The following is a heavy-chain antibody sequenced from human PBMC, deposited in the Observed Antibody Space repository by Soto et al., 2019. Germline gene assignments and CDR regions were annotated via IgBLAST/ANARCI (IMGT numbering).Heavy chain of an antibody. J-gene: IGHJ4*02. CDR3: TRTGYDILTGYYYFDC. CDR2: ITSGGSSI. V-gene: IGHV3-11*01. D-gene: IGHD3-9*01. Sequence: GGSLRLSCAASGFTFSDYYMTWIRQAPGKGLEWVSYITSGGSSIYYADSVKGRFTISRDNAKNSLYLQMNSLRAEDTAMYYCTRTGYDILTGYYYFDCWGQGTLVTVSS. CDR1: GFTFSDYY.